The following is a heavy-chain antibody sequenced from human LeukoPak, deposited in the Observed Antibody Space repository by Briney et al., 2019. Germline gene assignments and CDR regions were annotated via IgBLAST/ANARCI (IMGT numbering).Heavy chain of an antibody. D-gene: IGHD3-10*01. Sequence: ASVKVSCKASGYTFTTYGISWVRQAPGQGLERMGWISAYGGNTDYAQKFQGRVTMTTDTSTSTAYMELRSLRLDDTAVYYCARGEITMVQGVILWDYMDVWGKGTTVTVSS. J-gene: IGHJ6*03. CDR3: ARGEITMVQGVILWDYMDV. V-gene: IGHV1-18*01. CDR2: ISAYGGNT. CDR1: GYTFTTYG.